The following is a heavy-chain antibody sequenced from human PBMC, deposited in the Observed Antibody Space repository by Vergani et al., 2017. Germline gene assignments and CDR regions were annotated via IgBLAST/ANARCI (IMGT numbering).Heavy chain of an antibody. D-gene: IGHD3-3*01. CDR3: AKGPWSGYANYYFDY. CDR1: GFTFGDYA. Sequence: EVQLVESGGGLVKPGRSLRLSCTASGFTFGDYAMSWFRQAPGKGLEWVGFIRSKAYGGTTEYAASVKGRFTISRDNSKNTLYLQMNSLRAEDTAVYYCAKGPWSGYANYYFDYWGQGTLVTVSS. CDR2: IRSKAYGGTT. V-gene: IGHV3-49*05. J-gene: IGHJ4*02.